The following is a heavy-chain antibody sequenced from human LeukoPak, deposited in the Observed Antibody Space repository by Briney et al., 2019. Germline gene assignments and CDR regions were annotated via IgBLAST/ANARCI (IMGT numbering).Heavy chain of an antibody. CDR1: NGSISSSSFY. J-gene: IGHJ4*02. D-gene: IGHD4-17*01. V-gene: IGHV4-39*07. Sequence: SETLSLTCTVSNGSISSSSFYWDWIRQPPGKGLEWIGRIYYSGSTYYNPSLKSRVTISVDTSKNQFSLNLSSVTAADTAIFYCASKVAYGDYGQGYHYWGQGTLVTVSS. CDR3: ASKVAYGDYGQGYHY. CDR2: IYYSGST.